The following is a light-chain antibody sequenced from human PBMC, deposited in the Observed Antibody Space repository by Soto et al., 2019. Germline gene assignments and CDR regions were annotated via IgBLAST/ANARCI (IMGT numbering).Light chain of an antibody. J-gene: IGKJ5*01. Sequence: EIVLTQSPGTLSLSPGERATLSCRASQSVRNNYLAWYQQKPGQAPRLLVYDVSNRAAGIPDRFSGSGSGTDFTLTISSLQSEDFAVYYCQQYNNWPPITFGQGHDWRL. CDR1: QSVRNNY. V-gene: IGKV3-20*01. CDR2: DVS. CDR3: QQYNNWPPIT.